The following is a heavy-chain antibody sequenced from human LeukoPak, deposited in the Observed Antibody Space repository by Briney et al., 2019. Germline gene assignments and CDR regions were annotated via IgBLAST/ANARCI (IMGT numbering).Heavy chain of an antibody. V-gene: IGHV4-38-2*02. CDR1: GYSISSGYY. CDR3: ARDGGIYYFDY. CDR2: IYHSGST. J-gene: IGHJ4*02. Sequence: SETLSLTCTVSGYSISSGYYWGWIGQPPVKGLEWIGSIYHSGSTYYNPSLKSRVTILVDTSKNQFSLKLSSVTAADTAVYYCARDGGIYYFDYWGQGTLLTVSS. D-gene: IGHD3-3*01.